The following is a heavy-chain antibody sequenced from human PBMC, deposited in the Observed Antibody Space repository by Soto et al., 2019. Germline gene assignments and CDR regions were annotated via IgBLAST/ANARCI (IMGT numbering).Heavy chain of an antibody. CDR1: KFTFSTYG. Sequence: GGSLRLSCAASKFTFSTYGMSWVRQAPGKGLEWVSSIGGSGGSTYYADSVKGRFTISRDNSKNTLYLQMNSLRAEDTAVYYCAKSRYSSAVYYFDYWGQGTLVTVSS. J-gene: IGHJ4*02. CDR2: IGGSGGST. CDR3: AKSRYSSAVYYFDY. V-gene: IGHV3-23*01. D-gene: IGHD6-19*01.